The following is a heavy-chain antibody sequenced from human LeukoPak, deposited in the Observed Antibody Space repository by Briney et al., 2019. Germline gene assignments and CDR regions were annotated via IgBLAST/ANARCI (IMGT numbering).Heavy chain of an antibody. CDR1: GGSFSGYY. CDR2: INHSGST. D-gene: IGHD3-22*01. CDR3: ARGVKNTMIVFTGYFQH. V-gene: IGHV4-34*01. Sequence: PSETLSLXCAVYGGSFSGYYWSWIRQPPGKGLEWIGEINHSGSTNYNPSLKSRVTISVDTSKNQFSLKLSSVTAADTAVYYCARGVKNTMIVFTGYFQHWGQGTLVTVSS. J-gene: IGHJ1*01.